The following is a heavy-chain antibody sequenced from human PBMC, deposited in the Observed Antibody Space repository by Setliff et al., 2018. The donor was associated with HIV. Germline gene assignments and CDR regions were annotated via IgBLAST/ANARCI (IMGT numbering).Heavy chain of an antibody. CDR3: TRIRAMVRGVTSYDAFDI. Sequence: ASVKVSCKTSGNTFARQSHDLHWVRQVPGQGLEWMGWMNPNSGNSGFAQKFQGRVTMTRNSSISTAYMELSSLRFDDTAVYYCTRIRAMVRGVTSYDAFDIWGQGTKVTVSS. J-gene: IGHJ3*02. V-gene: IGHV1-8*02. CDR2: MNPNSGNS. D-gene: IGHD3-10*01. CDR1: GNTFARQSHD.